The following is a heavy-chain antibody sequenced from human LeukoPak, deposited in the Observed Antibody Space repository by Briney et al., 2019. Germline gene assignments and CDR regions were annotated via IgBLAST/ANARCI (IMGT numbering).Heavy chain of an antibody. V-gene: IGHV3-23*01. CDR1: GFTFSSYA. J-gene: IGHJ4*02. CDR3: AKPVSGSYSYQGGDY. Sequence: PGGSLRLSCAASGFTFSSYAMSWVRQAPGRGLEWVSAIHGNGGSTYYAESVKGRFTISRDNSKSTLYLQMNSLRAEDTAVYYCAKPVSGSYSYQGGDYWGQGTLVTVPS. CDR2: IHGNGGST. D-gene: IGHD3-16*02.